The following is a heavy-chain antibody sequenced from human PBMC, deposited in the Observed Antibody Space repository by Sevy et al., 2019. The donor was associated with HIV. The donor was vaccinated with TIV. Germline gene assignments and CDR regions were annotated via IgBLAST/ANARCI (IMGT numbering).Heavy chain of an antibody. CDR2: ISYDGSNK. D-gene: IGHD5-12*01. J-gene: IGHJ3*02. V-gene: IGHV3-30-3*01. Sequence: GGSLRLSCAASGFTFSSYAMHWVRQAPGKGLEWVAVISYDGSNKYYADSVKGRFTISRDNSKNTLYLQMKGLRAEETAVYYCARLPGGGYDSHAFDIWGQGTMVTVSS. CDR3: ARLPGGGYDSHAFDI. CDR1: GFTFSSYA.